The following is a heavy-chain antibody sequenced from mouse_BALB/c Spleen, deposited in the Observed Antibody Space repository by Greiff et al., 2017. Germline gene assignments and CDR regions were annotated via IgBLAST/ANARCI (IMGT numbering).Heavy chain of an antibody. V-gene: IGHV1-69*01. Sequence: QVQLQQPGAELVMPGASVKMSCKASGYTFTDYWMHWVKQRPGQGLEWIGAIDTSDSYTSYNQKFKGKATLTVDESSSTAYMQLSSLTSEDSAVYYCAREGDRNYLAYWGQGTLVTVSA. CDR3: AREGDRNYLAY. CDR2: IDTSDSYT. D-gene: IGHD3-3*01. J-gene: IGHJ3*01. CDR1: GYTFTDYW.